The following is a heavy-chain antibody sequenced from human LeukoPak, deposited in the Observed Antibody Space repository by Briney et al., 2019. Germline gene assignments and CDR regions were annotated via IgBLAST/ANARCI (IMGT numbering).Heavy chain of an antibody. D-gene: IGHD3-16*01. CDR3: ARTYAYDATGDRGH. CDR1: AFTFSSYW. V-gene: IGHV3-7*01. J-gene: IGHJ4*02. CDR2: INPDGSEK. Sequence: GGSLRLSCAASAFTFSSYWMSWVRQAPGKGLEWVANINPDGSEKYCVDSVKGRFTISRDNAKNSLYLQMNSLRAEDTAVYYCARTYAYDATGDRGHWGQGTLVTVSS.